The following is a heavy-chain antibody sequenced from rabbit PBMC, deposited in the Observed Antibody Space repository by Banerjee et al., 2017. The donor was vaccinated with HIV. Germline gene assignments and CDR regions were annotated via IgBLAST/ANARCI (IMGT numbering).Heavy chain of an antibody. V-gene: IGHV1S47*01. D-gene: IGHD5-1*01. CDR1: GFDFSGGSD. Sequence: QEQLVESGGGLVQPEGSLTLTCKASGFDFSGGSDMCWVRQAPGKGPEWIACIFNGDGSTYYASWVNGRFTISKTSSTVTLQMTSLTAADTATYFCARGDISYGLWGQGTLVTVS. CDR2: IFNGDGST. CDR3: ARGDISYGL. J-gene: IGHJ4*01.